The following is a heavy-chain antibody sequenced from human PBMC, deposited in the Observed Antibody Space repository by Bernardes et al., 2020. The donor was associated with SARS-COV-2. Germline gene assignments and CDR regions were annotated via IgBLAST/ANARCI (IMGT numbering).Heavy chain of an antibody. J-gene: IGHJ4*02. V-gene: IGHV4-31*03. CDR3: ARALRITIFGVVSNFDY. CDR2: IYYSGST. D-gene: IGHD3-3*01. Sequence: SEPLSLTCTVSGGSISSGGYYWSWIRQHPGKGLEWIGYIYYSGSTYYNPSLKSRVTISVDTSKNQFSLKLSSVTAADTAVYYCARALRITIFGVVSNFDYWGQGTLVTVSS. CDR1: GGSISSGGYY.